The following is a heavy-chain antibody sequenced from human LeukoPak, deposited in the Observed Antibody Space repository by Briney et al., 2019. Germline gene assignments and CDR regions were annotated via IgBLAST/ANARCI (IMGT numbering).Heavy chain of an antibody. CDR3: ALRYCTNGVCYFDH. CDR1: GYTFNSYV. V-gene: IGHV1-18*01. CDR2: ISADNGDT. J-gene: IGHJ4*02. D-gene: IGHD2-8*01. Sequence: ASVKVSCKASGYTFNSYVISWVRQAPGQGLEWMGWISADNGDTKYAQRLQGRLTMTTDTSTSTAYMELRSLRSDDTAVYYCALRYCTNGVCYFDHWGQGTLASISS.